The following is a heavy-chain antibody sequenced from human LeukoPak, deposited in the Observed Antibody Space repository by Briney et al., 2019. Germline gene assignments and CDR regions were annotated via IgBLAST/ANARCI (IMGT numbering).Heavy chain of an antibody. J-gene: IGHJ6*02. Sequence: GRSLRLSCAASGFTFSNYGMHWVRQAPGKGLEWVAVISSDGSNKYYADSMKGRFTISRDNAKNFLYLQMNGLKAEDTALYYCAKRSGGRSAATNSDYYYAMDVWGQGTTVTVSS. CDR2: ISSDGSNK. V-gene: IGHV3-30*18. D-gene: IGHD3-10*01. CDR1: GFTFSNYG. CDR3: AKRSGGRSAATNSDYYYAMDV.